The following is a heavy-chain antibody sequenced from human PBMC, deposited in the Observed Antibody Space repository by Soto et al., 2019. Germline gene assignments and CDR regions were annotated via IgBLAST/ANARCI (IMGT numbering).Heavy chain of an antibody. CDR1: GFTFSSYW. D-gene: IGHD4-17*01. J-gene: IGHJ4*02. V-gene: IGHV3-7*04. CDR3: ARDFASTTIPNY. Sequence: EVQLVESGGGLVQPGGSLRLSCAASGFTFSSYWMSWVRQAPGKGLEWVANIKHDGSEKYYVDSVKGRVTISRDNAKNSLYLQMNNLRAEDTAVYYCARDFASTTIPNYWGQGTMVTVSS. CDR2: IKHDGSEK.